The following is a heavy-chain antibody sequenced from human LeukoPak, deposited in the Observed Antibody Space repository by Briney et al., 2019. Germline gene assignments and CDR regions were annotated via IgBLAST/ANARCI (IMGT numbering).Heavy chain of an antibody. V-gene: IGHV4-39*01. D-gene: IGHD3-9*01. Sequence: SETLSLTSTVSGGSISSSSYYWGWIRQPPGKGLEWIGSIYYSGSTYYNPSLKSRVTISVDTSKNQFSLKLSSVTAADTAVFYCARHIHLRYFDWPEYAFDIWGQGTMVTVSS. CDR2: IYYSGST. CDR1: GGSISSSSYY. J-gene: IGHJ3*02. CDR3: ARHIHLRYFDWPEYAFDI.